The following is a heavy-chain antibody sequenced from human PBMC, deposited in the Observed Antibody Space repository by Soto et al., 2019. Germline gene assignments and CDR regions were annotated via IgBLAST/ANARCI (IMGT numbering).Heavy chain of an antibody. CDR1: GGTFSSYA. D-gene: IGHD6-19*01. J-gene: IGHJ4*02. CDR2: IIPIFGTA. CDR3: ARGAAVAGTACFDY. Sequence: SVKVSCKASGGTFSSYAISWVRQAPGQGLEWMGGIIPIFGTANYAQKFQGRVTITADKPTSTAYMELSSLRSEDTAVYYCARGAAVAGTACFDYWGQGPLVTVSS. V-gene: IGHV1-69*06.